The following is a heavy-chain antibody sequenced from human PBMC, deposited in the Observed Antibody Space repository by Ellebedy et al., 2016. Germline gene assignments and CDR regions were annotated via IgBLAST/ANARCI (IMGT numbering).Heavy chain of an antibody. CDR3: ARGFGANCFDH. Sequence: ASVKVSCKASGGTFSSYSMNWVRQAPGKGLEWVSYISSSSRTIYYVDSVKGRFTISRDNSKNTLYLQMNSLRAEDTAVYYCARGFGANCFDHWGQGTLVTVSS. J-gene: IGHJ4*02. V-gene: IGHV3-48*01. CDR1: GGTFSSYS. D-gene: IGHD3-16*01. CDR2: ISSSSRTI.